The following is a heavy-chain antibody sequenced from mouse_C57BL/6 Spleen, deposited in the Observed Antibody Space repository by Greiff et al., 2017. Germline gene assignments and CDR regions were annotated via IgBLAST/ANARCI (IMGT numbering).Heavy chain of an antibody. J-gene: IGHJ1*03. CDR3: ERHEAAGSSPYWYFDV. Sequence: QVQLKESGAELVKPGASVKLSCKASGYTFTEYTIHWVKQRSGQGLEWIGWFYPGSGSIKYNEKFKDKATLTADKSSSTVYMELSRLTYEDSAVYFCERHEAAGSSPYWYFDVWGTGTTVTVSS. D-gene: IGHD1-1*01. CDR2: FYPGSGSI. V-gene: IGHV1-62-2*01. CDR1: GYTFTEYT.